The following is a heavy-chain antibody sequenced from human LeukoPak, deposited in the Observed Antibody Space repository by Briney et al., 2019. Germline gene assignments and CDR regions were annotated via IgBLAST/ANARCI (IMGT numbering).Heavy chain of an antibody. CDR3: AGSQVLWFGELAH. V-gene: IGHV3-64D*06. J-gene: IGHJ4*02. D-gene: IGHD3-10*01. Sequence: GGSLRLSCSASGFTFSSYAMHWVRQAPGKGLEYVSAISSNGGSTYYADSVKGRFTISRDNSKNTLYLQMSSLRAEDTAVYYCAGSQVLWFGELAHWGQGTLVTVSS. CDR1: GFTFSSYA. CDR2: ISSNGGST.